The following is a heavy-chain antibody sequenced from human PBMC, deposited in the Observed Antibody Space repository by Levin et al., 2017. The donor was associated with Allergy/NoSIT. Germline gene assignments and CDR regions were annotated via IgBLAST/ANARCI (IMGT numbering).Heavy chain of an antibody. V-gene: IGHV3-49*04. Sequence: QAGGSLRLSCTGSGFTFGDYAMSWVRQAPGKGLEWVGFIRNKAHGGTTEYAASVKGRLTIPRDDSKSIAYLQMNSLKTEDTAVYFCARGGPPNYDYNWGSYRDGYFDYWGQGTLVTVSS. CDR1: GFTFGDYA. CDR2: IRNKAHGGTT. CDR3: ARGGPPNYDYNWGSYRDGYFDY. D-gene: IGHD3-16*02. J-gene: IGHJ4*02.